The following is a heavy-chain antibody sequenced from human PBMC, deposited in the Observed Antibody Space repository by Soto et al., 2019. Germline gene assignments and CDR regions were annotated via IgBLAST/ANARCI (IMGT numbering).Heavy chain of an antibody. CDR3: ARGAPPEVD. CDR2: ISAYNGNT. D-gene: IGHD2-2*01. CDR1: GYTFTSYH. Sequence: QVQLVQSGAEVKKPGASVKVSCKASGYTFTSYHISWVRQAPGQGLEWMVWISAYNGNTHYAQKLQGRVNMPTDTSTSTASMELMILRSDATAVYYCARGAPPEVDWGQGTLVTVSS. J-gene: IGHJ4*02. V-gene: IGHV1-18*01.